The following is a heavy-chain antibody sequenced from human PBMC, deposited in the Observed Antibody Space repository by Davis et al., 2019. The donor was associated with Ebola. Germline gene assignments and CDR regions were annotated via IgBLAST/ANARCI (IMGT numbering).Heavy chain of an antibody. CDR3: VKDTSSIWFDV. D-gene: IGHD6-13*01. CDR1: GFVFSSYV. Sequence: GGSLRLSCAASGFVFSSYVMSWVRRAPGKGLGWVSTLGLSADTYYADSVKGRFTISRDNSKNTLHLQMNSLRVEDTAIYYCVKDTSSIWFDVWGQGTTVTVSS. CDR2: LGLSADT. J-gene: IGHJ3*01. V-gene: IGHV3-23*01.